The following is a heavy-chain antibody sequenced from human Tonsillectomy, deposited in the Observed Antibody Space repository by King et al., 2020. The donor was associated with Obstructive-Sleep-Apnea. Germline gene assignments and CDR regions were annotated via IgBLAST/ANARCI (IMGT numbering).Heavy chain of an antibody. J-gene: IGHJ5*02. CDR3: ARAPMVRGIIRWFDP. CDR2: IYYSGST. D-gene: IGHD3-10*01. V-gene: IGHV4-31*03. Sequence: QLQESGTGLVRPSQTLSLTCTVSGGSISSCDYYWTWIRQHPGKGLEWIAYIYYSGSTNYNPSLKSRVTISVDTSKNQFSLRLTALTAADTAVYYCARAPMVRGIIRWFDPWGQGTLVTVSS. CDR1: GGSISSCDYY.